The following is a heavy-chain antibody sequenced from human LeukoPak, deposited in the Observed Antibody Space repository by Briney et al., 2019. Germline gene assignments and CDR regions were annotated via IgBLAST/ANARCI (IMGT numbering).Heavy chain of an antibody. CDR2: INPNSGGT. Sequence: ASVKVSCKASGYTFTGYYMHWVRQAPGQGLEWMGWINPNSGGTNYAQKFQGRVTMTRDTSISTAYKELSSLRSEDAAVYYCAREGVSGSSVRSGYYYGMDVWGQGTTVTVSS. V-gene: IGHV1-2*02. CDR1: GYTFTGYY. CDR3: AREGVSGSSVRSGYYYGMDV. D-gene: IGHD6-13*01. J-gene: IGHJ6*02.